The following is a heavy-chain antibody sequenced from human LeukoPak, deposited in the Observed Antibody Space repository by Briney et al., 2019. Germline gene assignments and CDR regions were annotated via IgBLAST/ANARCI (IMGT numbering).Heavy chain of an antibody. CDR2: ISSSGSTI. Sequence: GGSLRLSCAASGFTFSSYEMNWVRQAPGKGLEWVSYISSSGSTIYYADSVKGGFTISRDNAKNSLYLQMNSLRAEDTAVYYCAGTKPGYCSGGSCYNDYWGQGTLVTVSS. CDR3: AGTKPGYCSGGSCYNDY. J-gene: IGHJ4*02. D-gene: IGHD2-15*01. CDR1: GFTFSSYE. V-gene: IGHV3-48*03.